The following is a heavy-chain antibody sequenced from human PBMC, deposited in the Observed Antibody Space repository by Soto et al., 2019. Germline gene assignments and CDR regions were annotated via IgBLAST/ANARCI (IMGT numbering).Heavy chain of an antibody. J-gene: IGHJ3*02. CDR1: GASISSSY. Sequence: PWETLSLTCTVSGASISSSYWSWIRQSPGKGLQWIGYVYYTGSTNYHPSLESRVTILIDTSKNQFSLKLTSVTAADTAIYYCARGYYDSRGQSNTFDIWGQGTMVTVSS. D-gene: IGHD3-22*01. V-gene: IGHV4-59*01. CDR3: ARGYYDSRGQSNTFDI. CDR2: VYYTGST.